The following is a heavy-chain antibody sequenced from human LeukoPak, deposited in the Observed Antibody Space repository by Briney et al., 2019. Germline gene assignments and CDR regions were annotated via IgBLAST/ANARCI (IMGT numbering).Heavy chain of an antibody. J-gene: IGHJ5*02. Sequence: SETLSLTCTVSGGSLSSYYWSWIRQPPGKGLEWIGYIYYSGSSNYNPSLKSRVTISVDTSKNQFSLKLSSVTAADTAVYYCAAGGRSIPIFGAVMSGFDPWGQGTLVTVSS. V-gene: IGHV4-59*01. CDR3: AAGGRSIPIFGAVMSGFDP. CDR1: GGSLSSYY. D-gene: IGHD3-3*01. CDR2: IYYSGSS.